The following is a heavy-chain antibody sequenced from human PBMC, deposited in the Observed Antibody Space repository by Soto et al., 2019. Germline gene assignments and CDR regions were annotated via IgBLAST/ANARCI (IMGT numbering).Heavy chain of an antibody. CDR3: AGVLTSSSSRNAFDI. D-gene: IGHD6-6*01. Sequence: QVQLQESGPGLVKPSETLSLTCTVSGGSISSYYWSWIRQPAGKGLEWIGRIYTSGSTNYNPSLKSRVTMSVHTSKNQCTLKLSSGTAADTAVYYCAGVLTSSSSRNAFDIWGQGTMVTVSS. CDR1: GGSISSYY. CDR2: IYTSGST. J-gene: IGHJ3*02. V-gene: IGHV4-4*07.